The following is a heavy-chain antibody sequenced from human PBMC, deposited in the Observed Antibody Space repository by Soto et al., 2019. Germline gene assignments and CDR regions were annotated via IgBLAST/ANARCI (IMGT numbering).Heavy chain of an antibody. CDR1: GVSISSYY. V-gene: IGHV4-59*08. J-gene: IGHJ3*02. CDR3: ARRITEYGDYDAFDI. CDR2: IYNIGCT. D-gene: IGHD4-17*01. Sequence: QVQLQESGPGLVKPSETLSLTCTVSGVSISSYYWSWIRQPPGKGLEWIAYIYNIGCTNYNPALSSRVTRSVDTSMNQLSLKVNSVTAADTAVYYCARRITEYGDYDAFDIWCQGKMVTVSS.